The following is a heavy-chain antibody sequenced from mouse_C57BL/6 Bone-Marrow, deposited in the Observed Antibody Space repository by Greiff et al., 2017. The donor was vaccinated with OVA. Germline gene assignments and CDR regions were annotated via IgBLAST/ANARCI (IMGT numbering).Heavy chain of an antibody. V-gene: IGHV5-12*01. Sequence: DVMLVESGGGLVQPGGSLKLSCAASGFTFSDYYMYWVRQTPEKRLAWVAYISNGGGSTYYPDTVKGRFTISRDNAKNTLYLQMSRLKSEDTAMYYGARLPYYYGSSFWYFDVWGTGTTVTVSS. D-gene: IGHD1-1*01. CDR3: ARLPYYYGSSFWYFDV. CDR2: ISNGGGST. CDR1: GFTFSDYY. J-gene: IGHJ1*03.